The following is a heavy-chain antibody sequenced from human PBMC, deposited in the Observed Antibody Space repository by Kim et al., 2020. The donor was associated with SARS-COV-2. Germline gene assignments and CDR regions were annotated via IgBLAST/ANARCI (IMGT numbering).Heavy chain of an antibody. CDR3: ATLPHTPRKGATMDY. J-gene: IGHJ4*02. Sequence: GGSLRLSCAASGFTFSSYGMHWVRQAPGKGLEWVAVISYDGSNKYYADSVKGRFTISRDNSKNTLYLQMNSLRAEDTAVYYCATLPHTPRKGATMDYWGQGTLVTVSS. D-gene: IGHD1-26*01. CDR2: ISYDGSNK. V-gene: IGHV3-30*03. CDR1: GFTFSSYG.